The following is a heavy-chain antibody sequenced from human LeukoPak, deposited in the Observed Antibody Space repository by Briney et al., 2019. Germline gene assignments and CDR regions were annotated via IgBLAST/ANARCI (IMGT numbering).Heavy chain of an antibody. D-gene: IGHD6-19*01. V-gene: IGHV3-64*01. CDR1: GFTFSSYA. J-gene: IGHJ4*02. Sequence: GGSLRLSCAASGFTFSSYAMHWVRQAPGKGLEYVSAISSNGGSTYYANSVKGRFTISRDNSKNTLYLQMGSLRAEDMAVYYCARISTQWPVVDYWGQGTLVTVSS. CDR2: ISSNGGST. CDR3: ARISTQWPVVDY.